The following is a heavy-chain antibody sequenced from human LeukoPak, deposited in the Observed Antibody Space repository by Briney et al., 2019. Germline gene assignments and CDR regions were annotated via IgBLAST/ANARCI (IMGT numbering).Heavy chain of an antibody. V-gene: IGHV3-23*01. CDR1: GFTFSSYA. CDR3: AKALGWSPNYYGSGSYYSH. CDR2: ISGSGGST. D-gene: IGHD3-10*01. Sequence: PGGSLRLSCAASGFTFSSYAMSWVRQAPGKGLEWVSVISGSGGSTYYADSVKGRFTISRDDSKNTLYLQMNSLRADDTAVYYCAKALGWSPNYYGSGSYYSHWGQGTLVTVSS. J-gene: IGHJ4*02.